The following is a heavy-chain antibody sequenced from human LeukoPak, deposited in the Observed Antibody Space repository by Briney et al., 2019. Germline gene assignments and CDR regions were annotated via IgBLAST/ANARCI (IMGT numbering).Heavy chain of an antibody. D-gene: IGHD3-10*01. CDR3: ARVSWYGSGSSINFDY. J-gene: IGHJ4*02. V-gene: IGHV3-11*01. Sequence: GGSLRLSCAASGFTFSDYYMSWIRQAPGKGLEWVSYISSSGSIIYYADSVKGRFTISRDNAKNSLYLQMNSLRAEDTAVYYWARVSWYGSGSSINFDYWGQGTLVTGFS. CDR1: GFTFSDYY. CDR2: ISSSGSII.